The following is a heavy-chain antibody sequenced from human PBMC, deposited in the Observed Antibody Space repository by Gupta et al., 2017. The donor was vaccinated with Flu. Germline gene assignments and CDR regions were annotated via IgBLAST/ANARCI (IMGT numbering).Heavy chain of an antibody. Sequence: TFSSYAMSWVRQAPGKGLEGVSAISGSGGSTYYADAVKGRFTISRDNSKKTRYLKMKSLRAEDTAVYYCAKRPTGLRSFDYGGQGTMVTVSS. CDR1: TFSSYA. V-gene: IGHV3-23*01. CDR3: AKRPTGLRSFDY. D-gene: IGHD1-1*01. CDR2: ISGSGGST. J-gene: IGHJ4*02.